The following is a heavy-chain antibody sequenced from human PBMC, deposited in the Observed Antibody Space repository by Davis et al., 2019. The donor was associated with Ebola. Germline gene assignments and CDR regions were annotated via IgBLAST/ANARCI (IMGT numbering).Heavy chain of an antibody. D-gene: IGHD4/OR15-4a*01. CDR1: GFTFSDYY. J-gene: IGHJ4*02. CDR2: IRNKANSYSI. Sequence: PGGSLRLSCAASGFTFSDYYMDWVRQAPGKGLEWVGRIRNKANSYSIEYAASMKGRFTISRDDSKNSLYLQMNSLKSEDTAVYYCSRNALVLRHFESWGQGTLVTVSS. V-gene: IGHV3-72*01. CDR3: SRNALVLRHFES.